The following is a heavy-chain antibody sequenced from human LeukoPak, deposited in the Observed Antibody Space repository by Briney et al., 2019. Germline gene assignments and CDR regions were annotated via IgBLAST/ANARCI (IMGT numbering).Heavy chain of an antibody. Sequence: SETLSLTCAVYGGSFSGYYWSWIRQPPGKGLEWIWEINHSGSTNYNPSLKSRVTISVDTSKNQFSLKLSSVTAADTAVYYCARGPTGYDSSGPPGWGQGTLVTVSS. J-gene: IGHJ4*02. V-gene: IGHV4-34*01. CDR1: GGSFSGYY. CDR2: INHSGST. D-gene: IGHD3-22*01. CDR3: ARGPTGYDSSGPPG.